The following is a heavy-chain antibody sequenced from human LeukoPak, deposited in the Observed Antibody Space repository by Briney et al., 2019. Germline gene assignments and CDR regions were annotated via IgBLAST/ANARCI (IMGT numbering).Heavy chain of an antibody. CDR3: ARDTPVDDAFGI. CDR1: GGSISNYY. CDR2: VYYSGSA. J-gene: IGHJ3*02. Sequence: SETLSLTCTVSGGSISNYYWSWIRQPPGKGLEWIGYVYYSGSANYNPSLKSRVTISIDTSKNQFSLKLSSVTAADTAVYYCARDTPVDDAFGIWGQGTMVTVSS. V-gene: IGHV4-59*01.